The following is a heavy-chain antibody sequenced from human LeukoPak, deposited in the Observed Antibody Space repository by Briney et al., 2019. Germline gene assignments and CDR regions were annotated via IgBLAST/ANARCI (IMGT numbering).Heavy chain of an antibody. V-gene: IGHV4-59*01. CDR2: IYYSGST. D-gene: IGHD3-22*01. J-gene: IGHJ4*02. CDR1: GGSISSYY. Sequence: SETLSLTCTVSGGSISSYYWSWIRQPPGKGLEWIGYIYYSGSTNDNPSLKSRVTISVETSKNQFSLKLSSVTAADTAVYYCARVTGYMIEDYFDYWGRGTLVTVSS. CDR3: ARVTGYMIEDYFDY.